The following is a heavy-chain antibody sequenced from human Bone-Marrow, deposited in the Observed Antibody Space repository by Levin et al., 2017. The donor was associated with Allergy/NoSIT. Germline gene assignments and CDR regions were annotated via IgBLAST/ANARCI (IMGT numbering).Heavy chain of an antibody. CDR2: ISWNSGNI. CDR1: GFTFDDYG. V-gene: IGHV3-9*01. CDR3: VRSYSSSRSGWFDA. Sequence: SGFTFDDYGMNWARQAPGKGLEWVSTISWNSGNIAYADSVQGRFTISRDNSSNALYLQMDSLRPEDTALYYCVRSYSSSRSGWFDAWGQGTLVTVFS. D-gene: IGHD6-13*01. J-gene: IGHJ5*02.